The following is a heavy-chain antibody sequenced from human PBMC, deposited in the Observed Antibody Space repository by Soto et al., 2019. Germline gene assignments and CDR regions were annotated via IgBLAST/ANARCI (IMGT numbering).Heavy chain of an antibody. CDR3: ARDVPLNYYDGTFCYYAIDV. Sequence: ASVKVSCKASGGTFSSHAISWVRQAPGQGLEWMGGIIPFFKAANYAQKFQGRVTITADDSTSTAYMDLYSLRSEDTAVYYCARDVPLNYYDGTFCYYAIDVWGQGTMVTV. CDR2: IIPFFKAA. CDR1: GGTFSSHA. J-gene: IGHJ6*02. V-gene: IGHV1-69*13. D-gene: IGHD3-16*01.